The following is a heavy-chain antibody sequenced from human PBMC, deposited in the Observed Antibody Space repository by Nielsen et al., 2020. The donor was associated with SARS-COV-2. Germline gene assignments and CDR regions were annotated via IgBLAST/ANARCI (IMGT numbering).Heavy chain of an antibody. D-gene: IGHD3-10*01. Sequence: ASVKVSCKASGYTFTGHYMHWMRHPPGQGPEWLGRVNPNSGATNYAQKFQGRVTLTRDASINTTYMELTRLTSDDTAVYYCARVRSSSGIWFDPWGQGTLVVVSS. J-gene: IGHJ5*02. CDR3: ARVRSSSGIWFDP. CDR1: GYTFTGHY. V-gene: IGHV1-2*06. CDR2: VNPNSGAT.